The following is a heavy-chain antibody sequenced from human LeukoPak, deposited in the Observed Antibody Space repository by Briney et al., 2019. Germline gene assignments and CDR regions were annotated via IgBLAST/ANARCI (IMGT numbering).Heavy chain of an antibody. V-gene: IGHV5-51*01. CDR1: GYSLTHYW. CDR2: IPPGDPDS. J-gene: IGHJ4*02. D-gene: IGHD6-6*01. CDR3: ARRSTISARLFDC. Sequence: GESLKISCQGSGYSLTHYWIGWVRPLPGKGLEWMGIIPPGDPDSKYSPSVQGQVSISAGKAISTAYLQWSSLKASDTARYYCARRSTISARLFDCWGQGTLVSVAS.